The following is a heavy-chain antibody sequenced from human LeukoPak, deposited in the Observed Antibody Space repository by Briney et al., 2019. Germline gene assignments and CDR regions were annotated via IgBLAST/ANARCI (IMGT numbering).Heavy chain of an antibody. CDR1: GFTFSRSA. CDR3: ARDSSGFGSPDEYFQH. Sequence: PGGSLRLSCSASGFTFSRSAMSWVRQAAGKGLEWVSGISGSGGDTYYTDSVKGRFTISRDNAKNSLYLQMNSLRAEDTAVYYCARDSSGFGSPDEYFQHWGQGTLVTVSS. J-gene: IGHJ1*01. D-gene: IGHD3-10*01. V-gene: IGHV3-21*05. CDR2: ISGSGGDT.